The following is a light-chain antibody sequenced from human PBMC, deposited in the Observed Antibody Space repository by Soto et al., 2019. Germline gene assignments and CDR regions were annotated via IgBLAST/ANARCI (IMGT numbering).Light chain of an antibody. CDR1: SSDVGGSTY. V-gene: IGLV2-14*01. CDR3: SSFISSSTSVV. Sequence: QSALTQPASVSGSPGQSITISCTGTSSDVGGSTYVSWYQQHPGKAPKLMIYDVTDRPPGVTNRFSGSKSGNTASLTISGLQAEDEADYYCSSFISSSTSVVFGGGTKLTVL. CDR2: DVT. J-gene: IGLJ2*01.